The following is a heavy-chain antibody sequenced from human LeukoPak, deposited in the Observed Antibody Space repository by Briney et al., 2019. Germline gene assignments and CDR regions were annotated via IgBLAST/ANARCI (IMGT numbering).Heavy chain of an antibody. V-gene: IGHV4-34*01. J-gene: IGHJ6*03. CDR2: INHSGST. D-gene: IGHD3-10*01. CDR1: VGSFSGYY. CDR3: ARGYYGSGSHCCHMDV. Sequence: SETLSLTCAVYVGSFSGYYWSWIHQPPGKGLEWIGEINHSGSTNYNSSLKSRVTISVDTPKNQFSLKLSSVTAADTAVYYCARGYYGSGSHCCHMDVWGKGTTITVS.